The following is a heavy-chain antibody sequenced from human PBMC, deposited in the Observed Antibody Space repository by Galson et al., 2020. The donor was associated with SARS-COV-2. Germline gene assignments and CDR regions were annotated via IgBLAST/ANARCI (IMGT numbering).Heavy chain of an antibody. D-gene: IGHD4-17*01. CDR2: ISSSGSTI. CDR1: GFTFSDYY. J-gene: IGHJ3*02. Sequence: GGSLRLSCAASGFTFSDYYMSWIRQAPGKGLEWVSYISSSGSTIYYADSVKGRFTISRDNAKNSLYLQMNSLRAEDTAAYYCARTVRQALAFDIWGQGTMVTVSS. V-gene: IGHV3-11*01. CDR3: ARTVRQALAFDI.